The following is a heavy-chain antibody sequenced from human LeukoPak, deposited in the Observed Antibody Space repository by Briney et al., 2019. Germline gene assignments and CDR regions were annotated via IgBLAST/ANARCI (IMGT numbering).Heavy chain of an antibody. D-gene: IGHD1-26*01. Sequence: LTGGSLRLSCAASGFTFSSYGMHWLRQAPRKGLEWVAVISYDGSNKYYGDSVKGRFTISRDNSKNTLYLQMNSLRAEDTAVYYCAKSEGFVGGSYWGGYFDYWGQGTLVTVSS. J-gene: IGHJ4*01. CDR1: GFTFSSYG. V-gene: IGHV3-30*18. CDR3: AKSEGFVGGSYWGGYFDY. CDR2: ISYDGSNK.